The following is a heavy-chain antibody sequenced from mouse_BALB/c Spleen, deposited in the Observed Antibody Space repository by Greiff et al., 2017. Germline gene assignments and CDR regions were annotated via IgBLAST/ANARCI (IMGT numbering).Heavy chain of an antibody. CDR2: IYPGDGST. CDR3: ARGAYYGNYFDY. D-gene: IGHD2-10*01. CDR1: GYTFTDYV. Sequence: VQRVESGPELVKPGASVKMSCKASGYTFTDYVINWVKQRPGQGLEWIGWIYPGDGSTKYNEKFKGKATLTADKSSSTAYMQLSSLTSENSAVYFCARGAYYGNYFDYWGQGTTLTVSS. V-gene: IGHV1S56*01. J-gene: IGHJ2*01.